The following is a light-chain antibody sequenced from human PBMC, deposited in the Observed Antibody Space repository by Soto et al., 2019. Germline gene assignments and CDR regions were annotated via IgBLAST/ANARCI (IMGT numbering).Light chain of an antibody. V-gene: IGLV2-8*01. CDR1: SSDVGGYNL. CDR2: EGT. J-gene: IGLJ2*01. Sequence: QSALTQPASVSGSPGQSITISCTGTSSDVGGYNLVSWYQQHPGKAPKLMICEGTKRPSGVPDRFSGSKSGNTASLTVSGLQAEDEADYYCSSYAGNTNLVFGGGTKLTVL. CDR3: SSYAGNTNLV.